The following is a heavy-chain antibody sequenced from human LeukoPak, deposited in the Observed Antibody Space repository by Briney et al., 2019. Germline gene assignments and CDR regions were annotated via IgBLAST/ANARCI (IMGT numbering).Heavy chain of an antibody. V-gene: IGHV3-21*01. Sequence: GGSLRLSCAASGFTFSSYSMNWVRQAPGKGLEWVSSISSSSSYIYYADSVKGRFTISRDNAKNSLYLQMNSLRAEDTAVYYCARDYDFWSGWGTMGYWGQGTLVTVSS. CDR1: GFTFSSYS. D-gene: IGHD3-3*01. CDR3: ARDYDFWSGWGTMGY. J-gene: IGHJ4*02. CDR2: ISSSSSYI.